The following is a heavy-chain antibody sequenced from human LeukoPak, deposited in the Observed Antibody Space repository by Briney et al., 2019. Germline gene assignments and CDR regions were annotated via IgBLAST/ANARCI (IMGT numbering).Heavy chain of an antibody. V-gene: IGHV5-51*01. CDR3: ARSDYHGNSFDY. D-gene: IGHD4-23*01. J-gene: IGHJ4*02. CDR2: IYPGDSET. CDR1: GYTFNTHW. Sequence: GGSLKISCKVSGYTFNTHWIGWVRQIPGKGLEWMGIIYPGDSETKYSPSFQGQVTISADKSISTAYLQWSSLKASDTAMYYCARSDYHGNSFDYWGQGTLVTVSS.